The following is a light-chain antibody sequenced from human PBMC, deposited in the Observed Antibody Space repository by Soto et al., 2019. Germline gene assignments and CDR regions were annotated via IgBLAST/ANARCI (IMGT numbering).Light chain of an antibody. J-gene: IGLJ1*01. CDR2: DVT. CDR1: RSDVGGYDY. CDR3: CSYAGSYTVDV. V-gene: IGLV2-11*01. Sequence: QSALTQPHSVSGSPGQSVTISCTGTRSDVGGYDYVSWYQQHPGKASKLLIYDVTKRPSEVPDRFSGSKSGNTASLTISGLQAEDEADYYCCSYAGSYTVDVFGSGTKVTVL.